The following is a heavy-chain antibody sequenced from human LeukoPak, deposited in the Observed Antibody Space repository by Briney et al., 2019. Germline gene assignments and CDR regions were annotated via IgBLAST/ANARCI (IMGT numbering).Heavy chain of an antibody. CDR3: ASESGTHHFDY. D-gene: IGHD1-7*01. Sequence: SETLPLTCTVSGVSISSYYWRWIRQPPGKGLEWIGYIFYSGSTNYNPSLKSRVTISVDTSKKQFSLNLSSVTAADTAVYFCASESGTHHFDYWGQGTLVTVSS. CDR2: IFYSGST. J-gene: IGHJ4*02. CDR1: GVSISSYY. V-gene: IGHV4-59*08.